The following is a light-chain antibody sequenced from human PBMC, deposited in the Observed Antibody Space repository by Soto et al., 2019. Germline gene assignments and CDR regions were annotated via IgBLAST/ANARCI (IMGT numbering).Light chain of an antibody. CDR2: GAS. CDR1: QSVSSQ. J-gene: IGKJ5*01. CDR3: QQYNNWHLIT. Sequence: EIVMTQSPATLSVSPGERPTLSCMAIQSVSSQLAWYQQKPCQAPRLLVYGASTRATGIPARFSGSGSGTEFTLTISSLQYEDFAVYYCQQYNNWHLITFGQGTRLEIK. V-gene: IGKV3-15*01.